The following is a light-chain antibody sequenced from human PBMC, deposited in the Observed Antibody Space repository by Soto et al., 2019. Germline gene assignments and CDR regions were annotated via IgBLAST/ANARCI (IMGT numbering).Light chain of an antibody. J-gene: IGKJ4*01. CDR1: QSVSSY. V-gene: IGKV3-11*01. CDR2: DAS. Sequence: EIVLKQSPAPLSLSPGERATLSCSASQSVSSYLAWYPQKPGQAHRLLIYDASNRATGITARFSGSGSGTDFTLTISSLEPEEFAVYYCQQRSNWPLTYGGGTTVVSK. CDR3: QQRSNWPLT.